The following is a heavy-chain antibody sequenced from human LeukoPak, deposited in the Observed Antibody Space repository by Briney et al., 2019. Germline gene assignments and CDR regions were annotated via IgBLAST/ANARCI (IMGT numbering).Heavy chain of an antibody. Sequence: GGSLRLSCAASGFSFSAYWMTWVRQAPGTGLEWVANINPAGSETYYVDPVKGRFSISRDNAKNLVYLQMNSLRAEDTAVYHRARFGYVAAVDVWGQGTPVTVSS. CDR2: INPAGSET. V-gene: IGHV3-7*01. CDR1: GFSFSAYW. CDR3: ARFGYVAAVDV. J-gene: IGHJ4*02. D-gene: IGHD2-15*01.